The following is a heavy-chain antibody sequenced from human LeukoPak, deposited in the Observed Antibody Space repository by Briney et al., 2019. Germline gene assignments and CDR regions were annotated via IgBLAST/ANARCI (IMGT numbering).Heavy chain of an antibody. Sequence: VRQAXXXXVEWVSAIIGSGGSTYYADSVKGRFTISRDNSKNTLYLQMDSLRAEDTAVYYCARDQAGAYYFDYWGQGTLVTVSS. CDR3: ARDQAGAYYFDY. V-gene: IGHV3-23*01. CDR2: IIGSGGST. J-gene: IGHJ4*02.